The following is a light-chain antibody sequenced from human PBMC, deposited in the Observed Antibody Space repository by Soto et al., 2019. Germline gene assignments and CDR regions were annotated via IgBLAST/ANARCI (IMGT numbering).Light chain of an antibody. V-gene: IGLV2-11*01. Sequence: QSARTQPRSVSGSPGQSVTSSCTGTSSDVGAYIYVSWYQQHPGKAPKVMIYDVTKRPSGVPDRFSGSKSGNTASLTISGLQAEDEADYYCCSYAGSLYVFGTATKVTVL. CDR1: SSDVGAYIY. CDR2: DVT. CDR3: CSYAGSLYV. J-gene: IGLJ1*01.